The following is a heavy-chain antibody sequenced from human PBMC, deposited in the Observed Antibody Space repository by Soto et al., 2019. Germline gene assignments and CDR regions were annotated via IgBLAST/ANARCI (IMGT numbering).Heavy chain of an antibody. D-gene: IGHD3-16*02. CDR1: GYTFTSYD. CDR2: MNPNSGNT. J-gene: IGHJ3*02. V-gene: IGHV1-8*01. CDR3: ARPSAETYYDYIWGSYRWHDAFDI. Sequence: QVQLVQSGAEVKKPGASVKVSCKASGYTFTSYDINWVRQATGQGLEWMGWMNPNSGNTGYAQKFQGTVTMTRNTSISTAYMELSSLRSEDTAVYYCARPSAETYYDYIWGSYRWHDAFDIWGQGTMVTVSS.